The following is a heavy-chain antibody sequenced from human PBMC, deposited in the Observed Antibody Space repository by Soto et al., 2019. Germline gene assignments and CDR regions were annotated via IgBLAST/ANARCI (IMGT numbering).Heavy chain of an antibody. CDR2: IYPGDSDT. D-gene: IGHD3-3*01. Sequence: GESLKISCKGSGYSFTSYWIGWVRQMPGKGLERMGIIYPGDSDTRYSPSFQGQVTISADKSISTAYLQWSSLKASDTAMYYCSRDLGSLRFLEWLRYYYYGMDVWGQGTTVTVSS. J-gene: IGHJ6*02. CDR1: GYSFTSYW. V-gene: IGHV5-51*01. CDR3: SRDLGSLRFLEWLRYYYYGMDV.